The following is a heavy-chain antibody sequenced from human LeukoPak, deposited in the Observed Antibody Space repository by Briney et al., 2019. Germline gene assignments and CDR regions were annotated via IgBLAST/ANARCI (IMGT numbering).Heavy chain of an antibody. V-gene: IGHV1-18*01. J-gene: IGHJ5*02. Sequence: ASVKVSCKASGYTFTSYGISWVRQAPGQGLEWMGWISAYNGNTNYAQKLQGRVTMTTDTSTRTAYMELRRLRSDDTAVYYCARDLSELRFLEWLSHDNWFDPWGQGTLVTVSS. D-gene: IGHD3-3*01. CDR3: ARDLSELRFLEWLSHDNWFDP. CDR1: GYTFTSYG. CDR2: ISAYNGNT.